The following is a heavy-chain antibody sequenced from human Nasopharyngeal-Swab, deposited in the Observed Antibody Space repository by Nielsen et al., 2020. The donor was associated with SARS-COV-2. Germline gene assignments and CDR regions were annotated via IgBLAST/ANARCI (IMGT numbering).Heavy chain of an antibody. CDR1: GGSFNGFY. CDR2: INHNERT. J-gene: IGHJ6*02. Sequence: SETLSLTCSVSGGSFNGFYWNWIRQAPGKGLEWIGEINHNERTNCNPSLKSRIAMLVDTSNNQVSLKVSSVSAGDTAVYYCARAGRVGDAYTGLDVWGQGTTVTVSS. CDR3: ARAGRVGDAYTGLDV. D-gene: IGHD5-24*01. V-gene: IGHV4-34*01.